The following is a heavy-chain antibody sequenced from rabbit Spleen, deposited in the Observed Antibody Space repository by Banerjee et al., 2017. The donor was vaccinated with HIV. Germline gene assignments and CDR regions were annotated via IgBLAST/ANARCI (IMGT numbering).Heavy chain of an antibody. CDR2: IHGGSGST. V-gene: IGHV1S47*01. D-gene: IGHD4-2*01. J-gene: IGHJ4*01. CDR1: GFDFSSSNW. CDR3: ARVGAYVAVSAYPL. Sequence: EESGGGLVQPEGSLTLTCKGSGFDFSSSNWPCWVRQAPGKRPEWIACIHGGSGSTYYASWVNGRFTISSDNAQNTVDLQMNSLSAADTATYFCARVGAYVAVSAYPLWGQGTLVTVS.